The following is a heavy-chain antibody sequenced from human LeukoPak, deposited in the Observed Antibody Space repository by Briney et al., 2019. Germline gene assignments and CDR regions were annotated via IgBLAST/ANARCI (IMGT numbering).Heavy chain of an antibody. J-gene: IGHJ4*02. Sequence: SETLSLTCTVSGGSISSYYWSWIRQPPGKGLEWIGEINHSGSTNYNPSLKSRVTISVDTSKNQFSLKLSSVTAADTAVYYCARDAPPGLDSSGYYYYFDYWGQGTLVTVSS. D-gene: IGHD3-22*01. CDR3: ARDAPPGLDSSGYYYYFDY. CDR1: GGSISSYY. CDR2: INHSGST. V-gene: IGHV4-34*01.